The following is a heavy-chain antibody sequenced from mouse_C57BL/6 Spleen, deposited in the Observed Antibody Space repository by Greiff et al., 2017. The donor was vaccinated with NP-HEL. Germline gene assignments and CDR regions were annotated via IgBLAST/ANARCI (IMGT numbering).Heavy chain of an antibody. CDR2: IDPNSGGT. D-gene: IGHD1-1*01. CDR1: GYTFTSYW. Sequence: QVQLQQPGAELVKPVASVKLSCKASGYTFTSYWMHWVKQRPGRGLEWIGRIDPNSGGTKYTEKFKSKATLTVDKPSSTAYMQLSSLTSEDSAVYECARDWYGSSYDYFDYWGQGTTLTVSS. J-gene: IGHJ2*01. CDR3: ARDWYGSSYDYFDY. V-gene: IGHV1-72*01.